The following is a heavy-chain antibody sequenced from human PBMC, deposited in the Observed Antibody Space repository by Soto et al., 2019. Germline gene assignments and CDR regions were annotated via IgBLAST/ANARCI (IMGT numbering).Heavy chain of an antibody. J-gene: IGHJ5*02. CDR3: ARHKSGSDWLDP. V-gene: IGHV4-39*01. CDR1: GGSISDISYC. D-gene: IGHD2-15*01. Sequence: SETLSLTCTVSGGSISDISYCWGWIRQPPVKGLQWIGCMFYSGATYYNPSLKNRVTLSVDTSNNEFSLKLVSVTAPDTAVYYCARHKSGSDWLDPWGQGTLVTVSS. CDR2: MFYSGAT.